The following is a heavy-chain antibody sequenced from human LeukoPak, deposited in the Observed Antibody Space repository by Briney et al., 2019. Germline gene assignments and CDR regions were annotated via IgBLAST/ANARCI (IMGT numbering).Heavy chain of an antibody. J-gene: IGHJ5*02. CDR2: IYYSGST. V-gene: IGHV4-39*02. CDR3: ARDPTAAGKGAWFDP. Sequence: AETLSLTCTVSGVSISSSGYYWGWIRQPPGQGLEWIGSIYYSGSTYYNPSLKSQVTISVDTSKNQFSLKLSSVAAADTAVYYCARDPTAAGKGAWFDPWGQGTLVTVSS. D-gene: IGHD6-13*01. CDR1: GVSISSSGYY.